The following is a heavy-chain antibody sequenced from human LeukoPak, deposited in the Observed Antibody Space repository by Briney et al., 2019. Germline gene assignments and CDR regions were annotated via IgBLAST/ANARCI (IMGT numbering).Heavy chain of an antibody. V-gene: IGHV3-30*04. J-gene: IGHJ3*02. CDR1: GYTFTSYA. CDR3: ARDKVRYFDWLSARDAFDI. CDR2: ISYDGSNK. Sequence: SCKASGYTFTSYAMHWVRQAPGKGLEWVAVISYDGSNKYYADSVKGRFTISRDNSKNTLYLQMNSLRAEDTAVYYCARDKVRYFDWLSARDAFDIWGQGTMVTVSS. D-gene: IGHD3-9*01.